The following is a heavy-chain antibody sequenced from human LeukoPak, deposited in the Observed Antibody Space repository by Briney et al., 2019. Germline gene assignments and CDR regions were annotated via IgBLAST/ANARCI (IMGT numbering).Heavy chain of an antibody. V-gene: IGHV3-66*01. Sequence: PGGSLRLSCAASGFTFSSYSMNWVRQAPGKGLEWVSVIYSGGSTYYADSVKGRFTISRDNSKNTLYLQMNSLRAEDTAVYYCASSQQQMSSLDYWGQGTLVTVSS. D-gene: IGHD6-13*01. J-gene: IGHJ4*02. CDR3: ASSQQQMSSLDY. CDR2: IYSGGST. CDR1: GFTFSSYS.